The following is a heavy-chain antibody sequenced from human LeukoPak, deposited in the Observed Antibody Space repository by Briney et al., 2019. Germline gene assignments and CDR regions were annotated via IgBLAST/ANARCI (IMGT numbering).Heavy chain of an antibody. CDR2: ITTSDGNT. CDR1: GFTFSSYT. V-gene: IGHV3-23*01. J-gene: IGHJ4*02. Sequence: GGSLRLSCAASGFTFSSYTMSWVRQAPGKGLEWVSTITTSDGNTYYADSVKGWFTVSRDNSKNTLFLQMNSLRAEDTAVYYCAKDGGLWVSAHWGDSWGRGTLVTVSS. D-gene: IGHD7-27*01. CDR3: AKDGGLWVSAHWGDS.